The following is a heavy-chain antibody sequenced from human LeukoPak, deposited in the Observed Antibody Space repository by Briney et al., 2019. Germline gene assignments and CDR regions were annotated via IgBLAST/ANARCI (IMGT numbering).Heavy chain of an antibody. CDR2: IYNTGST. Sequence: SETLSLTCTVSAGSISSGDYYWGWIRQPPGKGLEWIGYIYNTGSTYYNPSLKSRVTISVDTSKNQFSLNLRSVTAADTAVYYCARAGYSSRWGTLDSWGQGTLVTVSS. V-gene: IGHV4-30-4*08. CDR3: ARAGYSSRWGTLDS. D-gene: IGHD6-13*01. CDR1: AGSISSGDYY. J-gene: IGHJ4*02.